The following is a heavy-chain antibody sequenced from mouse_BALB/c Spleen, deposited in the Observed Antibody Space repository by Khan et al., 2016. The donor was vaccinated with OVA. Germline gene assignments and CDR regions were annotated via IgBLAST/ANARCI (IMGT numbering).Heavy chain of an antibody. Sequence: QVQLKESGPDLVAPSQSLSITCTVSGFSLTSYAIHWVRQPPGKGLEWLVVIWSDGSTTYNSALKSRLSISKDNSKSQVFLKISSLQTDDTAMYYCARHQFPLSMDSWGQGTSVTVSS. CDR1: GFSLTSYA. V-gene: IGHV2-6-2*01. CDR3: ARHQFPLSMDS. J-gene: IGHJ4*01. CDR2: IWSDGST.